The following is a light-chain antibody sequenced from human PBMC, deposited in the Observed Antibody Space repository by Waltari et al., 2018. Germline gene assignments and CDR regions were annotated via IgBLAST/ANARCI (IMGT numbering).Light chain of an antibody. CDR2: GAS. V-gene: IGKV3-15*01. CDR1: QSVNSN. J-gene: IGKJ1*01. Sequence: EIVMTQSPATLSVSPGERATLSCRASQSVNSNLAWYQQKPGQAPRLLIYGASTRATGRPARFSGSGSGTEFTLTISSMQSEDFAVYHCQQYNNWPPWTFGQGTKVEIK. CDR3: QQYNNWPPWT.